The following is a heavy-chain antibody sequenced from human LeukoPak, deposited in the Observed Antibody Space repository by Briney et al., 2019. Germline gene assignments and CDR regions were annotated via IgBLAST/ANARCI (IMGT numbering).Heavy chain of an antibody. V-gene: IGHV4-39*07. CDR2: VYNSGSM. D-gene: IGHD4-23*01. CDR3: TRTTVVYWYFDL. CDR1: GASISSTSNY. J-gene: IGHJ2*01. Sequence: SETLSLTCTVSGASISSTSNYWGWIRQAPGKGLEWIGSVYNSGSMYYNPSLKSRVTISVDTSKNQFSLKLSSVTAADTAVYYCTRTTVVYWYFDLWGRGTLVTVSS.